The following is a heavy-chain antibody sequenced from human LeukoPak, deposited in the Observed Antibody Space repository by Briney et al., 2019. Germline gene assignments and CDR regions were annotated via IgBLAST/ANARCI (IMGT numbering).Heavy chain of an antibody. CDR3: ARAKGRSPLFDY. CDR2: TYYRSKWYN. D-gene: IGHD6-13*01. J-gene: IGHJ4*02. V-gene: IGHV6-1*01. Sequence: SQTLSLTRAISGDSASSNSAAWNWIRHSPSSGLEWLGRTYYRSKWYNDYAVSVKGRIAINPDTSKNQFSLQLNSVTPEDTAAYYCARAKGRSPLFDYWGQGTLVTVSS. CDR1: GDSASSNSAA.